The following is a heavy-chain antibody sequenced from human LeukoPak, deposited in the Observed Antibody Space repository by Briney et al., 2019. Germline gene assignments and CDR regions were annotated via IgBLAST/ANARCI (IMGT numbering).Heavy chain of an antibody. CDR2: ISWNSGSI. CDR3: AKVYYDSSGYYYKGEVGAFDI. CDR1: GFTFDDYA. V-gene: IGHV3-9*01. J-gene: IGHJ3*02. D-gene: IGHD3-22*01. Sequence: GRSLRLSCAASGFTFDDYAMHWVRQAPGKGLEWVSGISWNSGSIGYADSVKGRFTISRDNAKNSLYLQMNSLRAEDTALYYCAKVYYDSSGYYYKGEVGAFDIWGQGTMVTVSS.